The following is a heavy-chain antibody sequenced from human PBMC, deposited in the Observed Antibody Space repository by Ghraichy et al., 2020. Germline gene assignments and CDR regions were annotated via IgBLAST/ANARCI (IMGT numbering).Heavy chain of an antibody. Sequence: GGSLRLSCAASGFTISSYAMNWVRQAPGKGLEWVSTISGSGDDTYYADSVKGRFTISRDNSKDTLYLQMNSLRAEDTAVHFCVKGGWGTVLDFWGQGTLVTVSP. CDR1: GFTISSYA. CDR2: ISGSGDDT. D-gene: IGHD7-27*01. J-gene: IGHJ4*02. V-gene: IGHV3-23*01. CDR3: VKGGWGTVLDF.